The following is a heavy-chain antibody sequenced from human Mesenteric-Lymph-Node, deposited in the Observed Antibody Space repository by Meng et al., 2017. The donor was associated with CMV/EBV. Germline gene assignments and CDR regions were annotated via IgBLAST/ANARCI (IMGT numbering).Heavy chain of an antibody. CDR2: SNAGNGNT. CDR1: GYTFTIYA. Sequence: ASVKVSCKTSGYTFTIYAMHWVRQAPGQRLEWMGWSNAGNGNTKYSREFQGRVTITRDTSASTAYMELSSLRSDDTAVYYCARDRSRFIYGMDVWGQGTTVTVSS. J-gene: IGHJ6*02. D-gene: IGHD3-3*01. CDR3: ARDRSRFIYGMDV. V-gene: IGHV1-3*02.